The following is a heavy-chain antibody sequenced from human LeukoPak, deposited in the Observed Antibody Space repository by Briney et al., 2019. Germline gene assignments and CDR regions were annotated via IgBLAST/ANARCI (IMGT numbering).Heavy chain of an antibody. Sequence: ASVKVSCKASGYTFTSYDINWVRQATGQGLEWMGWMNPNSGNTGYAQKFQGRVTMTTDTSTSTAYMELRSLRSDDTAVYYCARVAYSSSWLTYFDYWGQGTLVTVSS. D-gene: IGHD6-13*01. V-gene: IGHV1-8*01. CDR1: GYTFTSYD. J-gene: IGHJ4*02. CDR3: ARVAYSSSWLTYFDY. CDR2: MNPNSGNT.